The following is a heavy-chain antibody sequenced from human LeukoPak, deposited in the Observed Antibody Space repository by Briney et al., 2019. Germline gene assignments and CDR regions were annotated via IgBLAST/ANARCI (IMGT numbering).Heavy chain of an antibody. Sequence: GGSLRLSCAASGFTLSSYTMSSVRQAPGKALEWVSGISGGGSSTYYADSVKGRLTISRDNSRNTLYVQMNSLRADDTAVYYCAKWTFGSSSFDSWGQGTLVTVSS. CDR3: AKWTFGSSSFDS. D-gene: IGHD6-6*01. V-gene: IGHV3-23*01. CDR1: GFTLSSYT. CDR2: ISGGGSST. J-gene: IGHJ4*02.